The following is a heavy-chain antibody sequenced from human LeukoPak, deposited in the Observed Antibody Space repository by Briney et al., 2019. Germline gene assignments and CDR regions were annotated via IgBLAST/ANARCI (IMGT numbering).Heavy chain of an antibody. Sequence: SVKVSCKPSGGTFRSYAISWVREAPGHGLEWLGGIIPIFVTANYAQKFQGRVTITTDESTSTAYMELSSLRSEDTAVYYCARGMRGYSSSSGLGYYYMDVWGKGTTVTVSS. V-gene: IGHV1-69*05. CDR1: GGTFRSYA. D-gene: IGHD6-6*01. J-gene: IGHJ6*03. CDR2: IIPIFVTA. CDR3: ARGMRGYSSSSGLGYYYMDV.